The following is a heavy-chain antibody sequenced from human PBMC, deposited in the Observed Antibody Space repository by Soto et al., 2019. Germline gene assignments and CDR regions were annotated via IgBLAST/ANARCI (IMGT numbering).Heavy chain of an antibody. Sequence: SVKVSCKASGGTFSSYAISWVRQAPGQGLEWMGGIIPIFGTANYAQKFQGRVTITADKSTSTAYMELSSLRSEDTAVYYCARSLDDSSGYGYDAFDIWGQGTRVTVSS. CDR2: IIPIFGTA. V-gene: IGHV1-69*06. CDR3: ARSLDDSSGYGYDAFDI. CDR1: GGTFSSYA. D-gene: IGHD3-22*01. J-gene: IGHJ3*02.